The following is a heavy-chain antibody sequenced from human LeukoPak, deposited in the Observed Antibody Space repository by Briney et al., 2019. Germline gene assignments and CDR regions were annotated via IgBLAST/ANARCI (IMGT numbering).Heavy chain of an antibody. CDR1: GYTFTSYG. CDR3: ARHGFCSGGSCYQYYFDY. V-gene: IGHV1-18*01. Sequence: GASVKVSCKASGYTFTSYGISWLRQAPGQGLEWMGWISAYNGNTHYAQKPQGRVTITTGTYKRTAHLELRRLRSDDTAVYDGARHGFCSGGSCYQYYFDYWGQGTLVTVSS. CDR2: ISAYNGNT. D-gene: IGHD2-15*01. J-gene: IGHJ4*02.